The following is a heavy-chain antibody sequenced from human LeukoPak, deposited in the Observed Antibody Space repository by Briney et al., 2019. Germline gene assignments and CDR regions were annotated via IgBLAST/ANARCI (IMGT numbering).Heavy chain of an antibody. D-gene: IGHD4/OR15-4a*01. V-gene: IGHV4-38-2*02. CDR2: IYHSGST. CDR3: ARRAGAYSHPYDY. Sequence: ASETLSLTCTVSGYSISSGYYRGWIRQPPGKGLEWIGSIYHSGSTYYNPSLKSRVTISVDTSKNQFSLKLSSVTAADTAVYYCARRAGAYSHPYDYWGQGTLVTVSS. J-gene: IGHJ4*02. CDR1: GYSISSGYY.